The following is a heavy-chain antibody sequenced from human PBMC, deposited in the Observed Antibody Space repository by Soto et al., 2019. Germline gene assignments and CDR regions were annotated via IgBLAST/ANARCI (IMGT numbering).Heavy chain of an antibody. D-gene: IGHD2-15*01. CDR3: ARCYCSVGSCYTCWHFDL. CDR1: GYTFNNYG. J-gene: IGHJ2*01. V-gene: IGHV1-18*01. CDR2: IGPYNGNT. Sequence: QVQLVQSGAEVKKPGASVKVSCKASGYTFNNYGISWVRQAPGQGLEWMGWIGPYNGNTDHAQHFQGRVTLTTDTSINTAYMELGSLRSDDTALYYCARCYCSVGSCYTCWHFDLWGRGTLGT.